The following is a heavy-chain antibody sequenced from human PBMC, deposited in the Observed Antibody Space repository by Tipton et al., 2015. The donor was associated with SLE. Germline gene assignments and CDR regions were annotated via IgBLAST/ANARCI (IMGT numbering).Heavy chain of an antibody. CDR2: IYTSGST. V-gene: IGHV4-4*09. D-gene: IGHD1-26*01. CDR1: GGSIRSYY. Sequence: TLSLTCTVSGGSIRSYYWSWIRQPPGKGLEWIGYIYTSGSTNYNPSLKGRVTISVDTSKNQFSLKLSSVTAADTAVYYCARHNSGSFWLWGQGTLVTVSS. CDR3: ARHNSGSFWL. J-gene: IGHJ4*02.